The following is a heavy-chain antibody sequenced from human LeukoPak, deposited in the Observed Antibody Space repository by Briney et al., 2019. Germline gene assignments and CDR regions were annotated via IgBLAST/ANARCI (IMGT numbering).Heavy chain of an antibody. Sequence: SQTLSLTCAVSGGSISSGGYSWIWMPQPPGKGREGIGYSYHSGTTYYHPSLKSRVTISVDKSKNHFSLKLISFTAADAAVYYCARDGLRLGELSLNWGQGNVVTVS. J-gene: IGHJ4*02. CDR1: GGSISSGGYS. CDR3: ARDGLRLGELSLN. CDR2: SYHSGTT. V-gene: IGHV4-30-2*01. D-gene: IGHD3-16*01.